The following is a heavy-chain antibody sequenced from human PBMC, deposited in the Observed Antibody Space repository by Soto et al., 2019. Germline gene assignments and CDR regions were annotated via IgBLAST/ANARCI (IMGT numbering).Heavy chain of an antibody. CDR2: IKQDGSEK. J-gene: IGHJ6*02. Sequence: LRLSCAASGFTFSSYWMSWVRQAPGKGLEWVANIKQDGSEKYYVDSVKGRFTISRDNAKNSLYLQMNSLRAEDTAGYYCFVRGVPYYGMDVWGQGTTVTVSS. D-gene: IGHD3-10*01. V-gene: IGHV3-7*01. CDR1: GFTFSSYW. CDR3: FVRGVPYYGMDV.